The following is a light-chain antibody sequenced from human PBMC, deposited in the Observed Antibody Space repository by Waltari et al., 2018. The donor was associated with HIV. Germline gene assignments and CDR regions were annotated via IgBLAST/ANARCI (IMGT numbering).Light chain of an antibody. CDR2: RDN. J-gene: IGLJ2*01. V-gene: IGLV10-54*04. CDR3: ATWDISLSAVV. CDR1: SNNVGNQG. Sequence: QAGLTQPPSVSTGMRQTATLTCTGNSNNVGNQGAAWLQQHQGHPPKLLSYRDNKRPSGISERFSASRSGNTASLTITGVQPEDEADYFCATWDISLSAVVFGGGTTLTVL.